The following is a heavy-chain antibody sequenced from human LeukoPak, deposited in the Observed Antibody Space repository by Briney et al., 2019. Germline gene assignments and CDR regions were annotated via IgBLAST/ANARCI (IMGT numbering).Heavy chain of an antibody. D-gene: IGHD2-2*01. Sequence: SETLSLTCTVSGGSISSSSYYWGWIRQPPGKGLEWIGSIYYSGSTYYNPSLKSRVTISVDTSKNQFSLKLSSVTAADTAVYYCARLLIVVVPAAPDGGFDYWGQGTLVTVSS. CDR3: ARLLIVVVPAAPDGGFDY. J-gene: IGHJ4*02. V-gene: IGHV4-39*01. CDR2: IYYSGST. CDR1: GGSISSSSYY.